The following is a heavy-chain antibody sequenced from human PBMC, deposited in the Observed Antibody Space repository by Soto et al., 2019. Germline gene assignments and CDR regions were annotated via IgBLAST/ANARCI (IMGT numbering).Heavy chain of an antibody. D-gene: IGHD4-4*01. V-gene: IGHV1-46*01. CDR2: INPSEGRT. CDR1: GYPFTSYH. Sequence: QVQLVQSGAEVRKPGASVKLSCQTSGYPFTSYHMHWVRQAPGQGLEWMGVINPSEGRTRYSQKFEDRLTMTRDTSTSTVYMELRSLSSDDTATYFCARGCEYSFGSNWFDPWGQGALLTVSS. CDR3: ARGCEYSFGSNWFDP. J-gene: IGHJ5*02.